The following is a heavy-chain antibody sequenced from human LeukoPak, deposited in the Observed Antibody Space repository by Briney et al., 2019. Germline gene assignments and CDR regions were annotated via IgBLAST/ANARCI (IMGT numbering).Heavy chain of an antibody. Sequence: PGGSLRLSCAASGFTVSRNYMSWVRQAPGKGLEWVSIIYSGGSAYYIDSVKGRFTISRDNSKNTLYLQMNSLRAEDPAVYYCARDQGGGQLWFGTNWGQGTLVTVSS. CDR2: IYSGGSA. CDR1: GFTVSRNY. D-gene: IGHD3-10*01. V-gene: IGHV3-66*02. CDR3: ARDQGGGQLWFGTN. J-gene: IGHJ4*02.